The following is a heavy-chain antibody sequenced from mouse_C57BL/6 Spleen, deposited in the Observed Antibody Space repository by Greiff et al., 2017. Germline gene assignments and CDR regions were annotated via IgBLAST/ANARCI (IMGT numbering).Heavy chain of an antibody. CDR3: ARTIITTVVAPYWYFDV. Sequence: EVQLQQSGPELVKPGASVKIPCKASGYTFTDYNMDWVKQSHGKSLEWIGDINPNNGGTIYNQKFKGKATLTVDKSSSTAYMELRSLTSEDTAVYYCARTIITTVVAPYWYFDVWGTGTTVTVSS. CDR2: INPNNGGT. V-gene: IGHV1-18*01. J-gene: IGHJ1*03. D-gene: IGHD1-1*01. CDR1: GYTFTDYN.